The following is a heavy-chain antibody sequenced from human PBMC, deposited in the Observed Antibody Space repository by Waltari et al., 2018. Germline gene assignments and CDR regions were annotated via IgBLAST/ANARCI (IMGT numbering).Heavy chain of an antibody. V-gene: IGHV3-23*01. Sequence: EVQLLESGGGLVQPGGSLRLSCAASGFTFSSYAISWVRQAPGKGLGWFSDVSGSAGITDSTYSGKSRFTISRDKSKNTLYLQMNSLRAEDTAVYYCAKHKGSSGGFFDYWGQGTLVTVAS. J-gene: IGHJ4*02. CDR3: AKHKGSSGGFFDY. D-gene: IGHD6-6*01. CDR2: VSGSAGIT. CDR1: GFTFSSYA.